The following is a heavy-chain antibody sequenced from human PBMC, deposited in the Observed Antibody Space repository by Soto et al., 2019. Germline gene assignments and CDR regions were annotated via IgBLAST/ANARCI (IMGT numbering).Heavy chain of an antibody. Sequence: EVQLLESGGGLVQPGGSLRLSCAASGFPFSTSAMNWVRQAPGKGLEWVSIISGSSDAAYYAESVKGRFASSRDNSKTTLYLQMNSLRAADTAVYYCAKYSGRYPVYNGLRLWGQGTTVTVS. CDR1: GFPFSTSA. J-gene: IGHJ6*02. CDR3: AKYSGRYPVYNGLRL. V-gene: IGHV3-23*01. CDR2: ISGSSDAA. D-gene: IGHD1-26*01.